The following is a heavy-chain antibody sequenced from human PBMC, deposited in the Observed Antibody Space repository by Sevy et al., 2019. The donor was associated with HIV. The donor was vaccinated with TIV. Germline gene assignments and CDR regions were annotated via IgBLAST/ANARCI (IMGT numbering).Heavy chain of an antibody. D-gene: IGHD3-10*01. CDR2: ISGSGGRT. CDR1: GFSFGSYA. CDR3: AKGGFTMVRGVYDY. J-gene: IGHJ4*02. V-gene: IGHV3-23*01. Sequence: GGSLRLSCAASGFSFGSYAMSWVRQTPGKGLEWVSAISGSGGRTYYADSVKGRFTISRDNSKNTLYLQMNSLRAEDTAVYYCAKGGFTMVRGVYDYWGQGTLVTVSS.